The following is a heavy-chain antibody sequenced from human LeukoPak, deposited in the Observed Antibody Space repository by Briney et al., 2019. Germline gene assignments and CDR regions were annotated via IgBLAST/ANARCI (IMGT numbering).Heavy chain of an antibody. Sequence: GGSLRLSCAASGFTFSSYSMNWVRQAPGKGLEWVSCINSSRSYIYYADSVKGRFTISRDNAKNSLYLQMNSLRAEDTAVYYCARDSHCSGGSCYSSYYYYGMDVWGQGTTVTVSS. CDR1: GFTFSSYS. D-gene: IGHD2-15*01. J-gene: IGHJ6*02. V-gene: IGHV3-21*01. CDR2: INSSRSYI. CDR3: ARDSHCSGGSCYSSYYYYGMDV.